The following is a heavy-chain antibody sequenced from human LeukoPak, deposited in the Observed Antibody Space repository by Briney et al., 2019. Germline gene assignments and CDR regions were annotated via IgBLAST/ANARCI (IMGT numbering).Heavy chain of an antibody. V-gene: IGHV3-48*03. CDR3: AREGSYYVGYFDP. D-gene: IGHD1-26*01. Sequence: PGGSLRLSCVASGFTFSSDEMNWVRQAPGKGPEWVSYISNRGETIYYADSVKGRFTISRDNAKNSLYLQMNSLRAEDTAVYYCAREGSYYVGYFDPWGQGTLVTVSS. J-gene: IGHJ4*02. CDR1: GFTFSSDE. CDR2: ISNRGETI.